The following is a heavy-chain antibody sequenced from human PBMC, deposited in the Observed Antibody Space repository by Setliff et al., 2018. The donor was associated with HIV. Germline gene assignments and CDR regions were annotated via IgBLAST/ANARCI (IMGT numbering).Heavy chain of an antibody. V-gene: IGHV1-24*01. CDR2: FDPEEIET. D-gene: IGHD6-19*01. CDR1: GYTLTELS. Sequence: GASVKVSCKVSGYTLTELSMHWVRQAPGKGLEWMGGFDPEEIETVYAQKFQGRVTMTQDVSTDTASMELRSLRSEDTAVYYCATDGAPGLSELAATGYFDLWGRGTLVTVSS. J-gene: IGHJ2*01. CDR3: ATDGAPGLSELAATGYFDL.